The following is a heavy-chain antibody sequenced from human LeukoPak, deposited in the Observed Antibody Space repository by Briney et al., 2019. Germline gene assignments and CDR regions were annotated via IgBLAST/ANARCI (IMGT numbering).Heavy chain of an antibody. Sequence: GGSLRLSCAASGFTVSSYWMSSGRQAPGKGLERVANIKHDGSEKYYVDSVKGRFTISRDNAKNSLYLQMNSLRAEDTAVYYCARGGYRWVDYWGQGTLVTVSS. CDR3: ARGGYRWVDY. D-gene: IGHD5-24*01. CDR2: IKHDGSEK. J-gene: IGHJ4*02. V-gene: IGHV3-7*03. CDR1: GFTVSSYW.